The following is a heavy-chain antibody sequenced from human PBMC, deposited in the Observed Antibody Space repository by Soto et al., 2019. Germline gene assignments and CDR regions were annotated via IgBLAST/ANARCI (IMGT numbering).Heavy chain of an antibody. CDR2: ISGSGGST. CDR1: GFTFSSYA. J-gene: IGHJ6*02. V-gene: IGHV3-23*01. Sequence: PGGSLRLSCAASGFTFSSYAMSWVRQAPGKGLEWVSAISGSGGSTYYADSVKGRFTISRDNSKNTLYLQMNSLRAEDTAVYYCAKGTVSTDYYYYGMDVWGQGTTVTVSS. CDR3: AKGTVSTDYYYYGMDV.